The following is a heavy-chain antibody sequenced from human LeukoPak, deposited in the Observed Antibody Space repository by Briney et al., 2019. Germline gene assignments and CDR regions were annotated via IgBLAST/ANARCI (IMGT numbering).Heavy chain of an antibody. CDR3: ATRIAVAGLLGYYFDY. V-gene: IGHV1-2*02. J-gene: IGHJ4*02. D-gene: IGHD6-19*01. Sequence: GASVKVSCKASGYTFTGYYMHWVRQAPGQGLEWMGWINPNSGGTNYAQKFQGRVTMTRDTSISTAYMELSSLRSEDTAVYYCATRIAVAGLLGYYFDYWGQGTLVTVSS. CDR2: INPNSGGT. CDR1: GYTFTGYY.